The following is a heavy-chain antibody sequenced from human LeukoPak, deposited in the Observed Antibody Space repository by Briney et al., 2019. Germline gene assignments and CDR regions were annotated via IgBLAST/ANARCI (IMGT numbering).Heavy chain of an antibody. CDR3: ARDGIVGAMFYP. CDR2: IYTSGST. J-gene: IGHJ5*02. D-gene: IGHD1-26*01. V-gene: IGHV4-61*02. CDR1: GGSISSGSYY. Sequence: PSQTLSLTCTVSGGSISSGSYYWSWIRQPAGKGLEWIGRIYTSGSTNYNPSLKSRVTISVDTSKNQFSLMLSSVTAADTAVYYCARDGIVGAMFYPWGQGTLVSVSS.